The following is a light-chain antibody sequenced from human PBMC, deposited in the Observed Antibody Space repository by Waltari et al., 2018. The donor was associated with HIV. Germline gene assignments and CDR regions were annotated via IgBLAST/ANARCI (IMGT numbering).Light chain of an antibody. CDR3: AAWDDTLNVR. J-gene: IGLJ2*01. CDR1: TSNIGTNI. CDR2: RNT. Sequence: QSVLTHPLSPSGTPGQNVTISCYVNTSNIGTNIVNWYKRCPGPAPKHLIYRNTQMPSGVPARFSGSKSGSSAALAISGLQSEDEADYCCAAWDDTLNVRFGGGTKLTVL. V-gene: IGLV1-44*01.